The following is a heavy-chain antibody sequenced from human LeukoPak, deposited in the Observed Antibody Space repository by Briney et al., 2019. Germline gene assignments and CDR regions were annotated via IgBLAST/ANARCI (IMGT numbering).Heavy chain of an antibody. CDR2: ISSSGSTI. CDR1: GFTFSSYE. J-gene: IGHJ4*02. V-gene: IGHV3-48*03. CDR3: ARDLVSSSWCDFDY. Sequence: GGSLRLSCAASGFTFSSYEMNWVRQAPGKGLEWVSYISSSGSTIYYADSVKGRFTISRDNAKNSLYLQMNSLRAEDTAVYYCARDLVSSSWCDFDYWGQGTLVTVSS. D-gene: IGHD6-13*01.